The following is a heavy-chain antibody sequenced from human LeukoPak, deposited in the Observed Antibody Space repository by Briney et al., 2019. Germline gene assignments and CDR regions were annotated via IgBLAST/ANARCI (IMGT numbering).Heavy chain of an antibody. CDR1: GYTFTGYY. Sequence: GASVKVSCKAFGYTFTGYYMHWVRQAPGQGREWMGRINPNSGGTNYAQKFQGRVTMTRDTSISTAYMELSRLRSDDTAVYYCATPYYDWSKEFYPWGQGTLVTVSS. CDR2: INPNSGGT. J-gene: IGHJ5*02. V-gene: IGHV1-2*06. D-gene: IGHD3-22*01. CDR3: ATPYYDWSKEFYP.